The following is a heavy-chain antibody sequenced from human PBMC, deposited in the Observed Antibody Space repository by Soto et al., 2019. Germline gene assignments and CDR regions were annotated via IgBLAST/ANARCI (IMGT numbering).Heavy chain of an antibody. CDR1: GYTFTSYA. V-gene: IGHV1-3*01. D-gene: IGHD3-10*01. CDR3: ARDARGDSYYVKGTATTDNETLFLLDS. J-gene: IGHJ5*01. CDR2: INAGNGNT. Sequence: ASVKVSCKASGYTFTSYAMHWVRQAPGQRLEWMGWINAGNGNTKYSQKFQGRVTITRDTSASTAYMELSSLRSEDTAVYYCARDARGDSYYVKGTATTDNETLFLLDS.